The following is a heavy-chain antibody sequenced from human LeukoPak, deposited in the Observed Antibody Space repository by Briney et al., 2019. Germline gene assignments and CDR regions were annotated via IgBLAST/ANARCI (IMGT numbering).Heavy chain of an antibody. D-gene: IGHD6-19*01. V-gene: IGHV3-53*01. CDR1: GVIVSRNF. CDR2: MYAGGAT. J-gene: IGHJ5*02. CDR3: ARGSGSGWPLDR. Sequence: GGSLRLSCAASGVIVSRNFMSWVRQAPGKGLQWVAIMYAGGATDYSESVRGRFYISRDTSNNTLSLQMNSLRAEDTAVYYCARGSGSGWPLDRWGQGTLVTVSS.